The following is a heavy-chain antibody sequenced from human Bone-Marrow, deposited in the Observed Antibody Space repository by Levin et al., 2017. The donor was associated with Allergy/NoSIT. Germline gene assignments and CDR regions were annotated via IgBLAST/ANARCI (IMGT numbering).Heavy chain of an antibody. CDR3: ARGSKGGDGYDDFFDF. V-gene: IGHV3-48*02. J-gene: IGHJ4*02. D-gene: IGHD5-12*01. CDR1: GFTFSVHR. CDR2: ISSGSNAR. Sequence: PWASVKVSCAASGFTFSVHRMNWVRQAPGKGLEWISYISSGSNARYYADSVKGRFTVSSDNAKKSLYLQMSSLRDEDTAVYYCARGSKGGDGYDDFFDFWGQGTLVTVSS.